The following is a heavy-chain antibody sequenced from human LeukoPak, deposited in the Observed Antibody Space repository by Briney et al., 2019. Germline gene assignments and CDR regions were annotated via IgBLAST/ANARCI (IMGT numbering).Heavy chain of an antibody. CDR1: GFTLSAHW. CDR2: INWNGGST. CDR3: ARDGKRHLGYCSGGSCYSGSSSDY. V-gene: IGHV3-20*04. J-gene: IGHJ4*02. D-gene: IGHD2-15*01. Sequence: GGSLRLPCTASGFTLSAHWMTWVRQAPGKGLEWVSGINWNGGSTVYADSVKGRFTISRDNAKNSLYLQMNSLRAEDTALYYCARDGKRHLGYCSGGSCYSGSSSDYWGQGTLVTVSS.